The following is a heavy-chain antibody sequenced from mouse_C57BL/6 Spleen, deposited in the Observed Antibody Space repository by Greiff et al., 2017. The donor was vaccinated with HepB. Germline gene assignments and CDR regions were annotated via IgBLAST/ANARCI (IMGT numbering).Heavy chain of an antibody. V-gene: IGHV1-80*01. CDR3: ARSAPYSNYVGFDY. D-gene: IGHD2-5*01. CDR1: GYAFSSYW. J-gene: IGHJ2*01. CDR2: IYPGDGDT. Sequence: QVQLQQSGAELVKPGASVKISCKASGYAFSSYWMNWVKQRPGKGLEWIGQIYPGDGDTNYNGKFKGKATLTADKSSSTAYMQLSSLTSEDSAVYFCARSAPYSNYVGFDYWGQGTTLTVSS.